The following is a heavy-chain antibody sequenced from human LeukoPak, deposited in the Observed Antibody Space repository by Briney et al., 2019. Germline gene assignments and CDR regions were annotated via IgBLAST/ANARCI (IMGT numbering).Heavy chain of an antibody. J-gene: IGHJ4*02. CDR3: ARDSRYYGSGSYFG. Sequence: GGSLRLSCAASGFTVSSYSMNWVRQAPGKGLEWISYISSSSSTIYYADSVKGRFTISRDNAKNSLYLQMNSLRAEDTAVYYCARDSRYYGSGSYFGWGQGTLVTVSS. V-gene: IGHV3-48*01. CDR2: ISSSSSTI. D-gene: IGHD3-10*01. CDR1: GFTVSSYS.